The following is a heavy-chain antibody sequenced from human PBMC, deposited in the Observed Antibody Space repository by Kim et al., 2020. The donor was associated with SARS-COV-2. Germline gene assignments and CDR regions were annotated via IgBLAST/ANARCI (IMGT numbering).Heavy chain of an antibody. J-gene: IGHJ6*02. D-gene: IGHD1-1*01. CDR1: GFTFSSYE. CDR3: ATTPGLLERPTYYYYGMDV. Sequence: GGSLRLSCAASGFTFSSYEMNWVRQAPGKGLEWVSYISSSGSTIYYADSVKGRFTISRDNAKNSLYLQMNSLRAEDTAVYYCATTPGLLERPTYYYYGMDVWGQGTTVTVSS. CDR2: ISSSGSTI. V-gene: IGHV3-48*03.